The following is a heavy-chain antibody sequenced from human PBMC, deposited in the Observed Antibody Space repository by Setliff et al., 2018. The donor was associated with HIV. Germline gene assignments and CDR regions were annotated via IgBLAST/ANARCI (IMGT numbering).Heavy chain of an antibody. CDR3: ARGLGRGSGTYYNPPGY. CDR1: GGPMNTGGYY. Sequence: SETLSLTCTVSGGPMNTGGYYWSWIRHHPGKGLEWVGYIFYSGNTNYNPSLKSRVTMSGDTSKNQFSLNLTSVTAADTAVYFCARGLGRGSGTYYNPPGYWGPGTLVTVSS. J-gene: IGHJ4*02. D-gene: IGHD3-10*01. V-gene: IGHV4-61*08. CDR2: IFYSGNT.